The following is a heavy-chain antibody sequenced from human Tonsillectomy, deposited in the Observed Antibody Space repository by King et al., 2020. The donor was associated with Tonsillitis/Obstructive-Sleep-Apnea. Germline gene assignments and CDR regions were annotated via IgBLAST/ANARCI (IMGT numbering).Heavy chain of an antibody. Sequence: QLVQSGAEVKKPGASVKVSCKASGYTFTSYYIHWVRQAPGQGLEWMGIINPSGGSTNYAQKLQGRVTMTRDTSTSTVYMELSSLRSEDTAVYYCVRDDDGDQIDYWGQGTLVTVSS. CDR3: VRDDDGDQIDY. D-gene: IGHD4-17*01. V-gene: IGHV1-46*04. CDR2: INPSGGST. J-gene: IGHJ4*02. CDR1: GYTFTSYY.